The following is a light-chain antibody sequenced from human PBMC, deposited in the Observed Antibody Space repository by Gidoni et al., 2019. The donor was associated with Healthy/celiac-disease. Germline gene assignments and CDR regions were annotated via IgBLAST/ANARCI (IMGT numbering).Light chain of an antibody. CDR2: AAY. Sequence: DIQITQSPSSLSASVGDRVTITCRESQSISSYLNWYQQKQGKAPKLLIYAAYSLQSGVPSRFSGNGSGTDFTITISSLQPEELATYDCQKSYSTPQDTFXQXTRLEIK. CDR1: QSISSY. J-gene: IGKJ5*01. CDR3: QKSYSTPQDT. V-gene: IGKV1-39*01.